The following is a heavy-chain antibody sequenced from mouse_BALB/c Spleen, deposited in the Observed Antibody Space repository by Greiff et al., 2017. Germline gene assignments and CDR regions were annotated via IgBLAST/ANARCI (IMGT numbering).Heavy chain of an antibody. V-gene: IGHV5-9-4*01. CDR1: GFTFSSYA. Sequence: EVKLQESGGGLVKPGGSLKLSCAASGFTFSSYAMSWVRQSPEKRLEWVAEISSGGSYTYYPDTVTGRFTISRDNAKNTLYLEMSSLRSEDTAMYYCARANWDEGFAYWGQGTLVTVSA. J-gene: IGHJ3*01. CDR2: ISSGGSYT. CDR3: ARANWDEGFAY. D-gene: IGHD4-1*01.